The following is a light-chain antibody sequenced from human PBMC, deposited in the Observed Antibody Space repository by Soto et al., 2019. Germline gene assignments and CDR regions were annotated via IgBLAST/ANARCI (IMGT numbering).Light chain of an antibody. CDR2: KAS. V-gene: IGKV1-5*03. CDR1: QSISIW. J-gene: IGKJ1*01. CDR3: QQYNNYPWT. Sequence: DIQMTQSPSTLSASVGDRDTITCRASQSISIWLAWYQQKPGKAPKLLIYKASSLESGVPSRFSGSGSGTEFTLTISSLQPDDFATYYCQQYNNYPWTFGQGTKVEIK.